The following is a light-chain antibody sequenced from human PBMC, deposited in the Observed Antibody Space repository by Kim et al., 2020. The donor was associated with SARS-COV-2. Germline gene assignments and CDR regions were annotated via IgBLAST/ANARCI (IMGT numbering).Light chain of an antibody. V-gene: IGLV3-1*01. CDR2: QDS. CDR3: QAWDSSTVV. CDR1: KLGDKY. Sequence: SYELTQPPSVSVSPGQTASITCSGDKLGDKYACWYQQKPGQSQVLVIYQDSKRPSGIPERFSGSNSGNTATLTISGTQAMDEADYYCQAWDSSTVVFGGGTQLTVL. J-gene: IGLJ2*01.